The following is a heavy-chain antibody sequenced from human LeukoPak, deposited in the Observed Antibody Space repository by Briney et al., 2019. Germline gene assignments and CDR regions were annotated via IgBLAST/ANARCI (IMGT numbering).Heavy chain of an antibody. J-gene: IGHJ4*02. V-gene: IGHV4-39*01. CDR1: GGSISSSSYY. CDR2: TYYSGST. Sequence: SETLSLTRTVSGGSISSSSYYWGWIRQPPGKGLEWIGSTYYSGSTYYNPSLKSRVTISVDTSKNQFSLKLSSVTAADTAVYYCARYLGSSWYYYFDYWGQGTLVTVSS. D-gene: IGHD6-13*01. CDR3: ARYLGSSWYYYFDY.